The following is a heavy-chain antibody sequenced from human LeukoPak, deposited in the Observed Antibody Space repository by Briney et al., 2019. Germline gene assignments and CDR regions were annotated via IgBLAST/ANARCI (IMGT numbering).Heavy chain of an antibody. Sequence: PSETLSLTCTVSGGSISSYYWSWIRQPPGKGLEWIGYTYYSGSTNYNPSLKSRVTISVDTSKNQFSLKLSSVTAADTAVYYCARSSSSGDFDYWGQGTLVTVSS. D-gene: IGHD6-13*01. CDR1: GGSISSYY. J-gene: IGHJ4*02. V-gene: IGHV4-59*01. CDR2: TYYSGST. CDR3: ARSSSSGDFDY.